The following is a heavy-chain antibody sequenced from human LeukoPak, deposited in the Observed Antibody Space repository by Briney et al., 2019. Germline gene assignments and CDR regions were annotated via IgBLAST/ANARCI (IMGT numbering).Heavy chain of an antibody. D-gene: IGHD2-8*02. CDR3: ARVSDDYWYYFDY. CDR1: GFAFSSYA. V-gene: IGHV3-64*01. Sequence: PGGSLRLSCAASGFAFSSYAMHWVRQAPGKGLEYVSAISSNGGSTYYANSVKGRFTISRDNSKNTLYLQMGSLRAEDMAVYYCARVSDDYWYYFDYWGQGTLVTVSS. CDR2: ISSNGGST. J-gene: IGHJ4*02.